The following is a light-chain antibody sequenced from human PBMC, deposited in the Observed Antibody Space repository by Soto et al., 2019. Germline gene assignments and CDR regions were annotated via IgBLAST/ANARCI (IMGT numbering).Light chain of an antibody. V-gene: IGKV3-15*01. CDR2: GAS. Sequence: EIVMTQSPATLSVSPGERATLSCRASQSVSSNLAWYQQKPGQAPRLLIYGASTRATGIPASFSGSGSGTEFTLTTSSQQSEDVAVYYCQQYNNWPPAYTFGRGTKVDIK. CDR3: QQYNNWPPAYT. CDR1: QSVSSN. J-gene: IGKJ2*01.